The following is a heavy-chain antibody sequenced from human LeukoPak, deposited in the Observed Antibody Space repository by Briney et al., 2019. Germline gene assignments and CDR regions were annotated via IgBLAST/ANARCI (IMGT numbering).Heavy chain of an antibody. CDR3: ARDLFGLNSGTHPDY. CDR2: IYYSGST. CDR1: GGSVSSGSYY. V-gene: IGHV4-61*01. Sequence: SETLSLTCAVSGGSVSSGSYYWSWIRQPPGKGLEWIGYIYYSGSTNYNPSLKSRVTISVDTSKNQFSLKLSSVTAADTAVYYCARDLFGLNSGTHPDYWGQGTLVTVSS. J-gene: IGHJ4*02. D-gene: IGHD1-26*01.